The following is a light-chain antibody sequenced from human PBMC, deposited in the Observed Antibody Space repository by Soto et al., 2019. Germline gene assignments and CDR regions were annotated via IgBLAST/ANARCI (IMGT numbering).Light chain of an antibody. CDR3: SAWDASRTGYV. Sequence: QSVLTQPPSASGTPGQRVTISCSGSSSNIGSKTVNWYQQLPGTAPKLLIYSNYQRPSGVPDRFSGSKSGTSASLAISGLQSEEEADYYCSAWDASRTGYVFGPGTKVTVL. CDR2: SNY. J-gene: IGLJ1*01. V-gene: IGLV1-44*01. CDR1: SSNIGSKT.